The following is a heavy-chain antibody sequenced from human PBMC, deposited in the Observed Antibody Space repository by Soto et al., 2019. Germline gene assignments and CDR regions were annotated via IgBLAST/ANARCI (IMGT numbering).Heavy chain of an antibody. CDR2: IFYIGST. CDR3: ARSFPGYTYGRVPDAFDI. J-gene: IGHJ3*02. D-gene: IGHD5-18*01. CDR1: ADSISDYY. Sequence: QVQLQESGPGLVKPSETLSLTCTVSADSISDYYWSWIRQPPGKGLEWIAYIFYIGSTNYNPSLKSRVTISVDTSKKQFSLKLSSVTAADTAVYYCARSFPGYTYGRVPDAFDIWGQGTMDTVSS. V-gene: IGHV4-59*01.